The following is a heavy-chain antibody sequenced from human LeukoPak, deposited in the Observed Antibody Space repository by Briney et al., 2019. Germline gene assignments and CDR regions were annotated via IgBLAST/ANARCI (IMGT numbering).Heavy chain of an antibody. J-gene: IGHJ4*02. CDR1: GFTLSSFW. V-gene: IGHV3-7*01. D-gene: IGHD3-22*01. CDR3: ATDDNSGSDY. CDR2: IKRDGREK. Sequence: RGGSLRLSCAASGFTLSSFWMRWVRQPQGRGLEWVANIKRDGREKYYVDSVKGRFTTSRDNAKNSLYLQMNSLRAEDTAVYYCATDDNSGSDYWGQGTLVTVSS.